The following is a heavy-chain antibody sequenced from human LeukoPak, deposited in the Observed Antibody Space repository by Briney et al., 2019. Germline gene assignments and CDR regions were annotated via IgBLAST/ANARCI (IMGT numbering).Heavy chain of an antibody. D-gene: IGHD3-22*01. Sequence: PPETLSLTCTVSGGSISSGSYYWSWIRQPAGKGLEWIGRIYTSGSTNYNPSLKSRVTISVDTSKNQFSLKLSSVTAADTAVYYCAREIGRIGVVVIAWYFDLWGRGTLVTVSS. CDR3: AREIGRIGVVVIAWYFDL. V-gene: IGHV4-61*02. J-gene: IGHJ2*01. CDR2: IYTSGST. CDR1: GGSISSGSYY.